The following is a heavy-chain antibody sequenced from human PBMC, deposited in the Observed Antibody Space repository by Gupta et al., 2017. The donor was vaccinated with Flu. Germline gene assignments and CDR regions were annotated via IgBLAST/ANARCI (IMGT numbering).Heavy chain of an antibody. J-gene: IGHJ5*02. CDR3: ARCYTFSSSYDP. D-gene: IGHD6-6*01. CDR2: ST. V-gene: IGHV4-39*01. Sequence: STYYNPSLKSRVTISVDTSKNQFSLKLSSVTAADTAVYYCARCYTFSSSYDPWGQGTLVTVSS.